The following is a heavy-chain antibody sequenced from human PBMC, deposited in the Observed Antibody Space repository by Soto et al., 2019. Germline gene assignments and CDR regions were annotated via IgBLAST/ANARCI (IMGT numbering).Heavy chain of an antibody. Sequence: SETLSLTCAAYGGSFSGYYWSWIRQPPGKGLEWIGEINHSGSTNYNPSLKSRVTISVDTSKNQFSLKLSSVTAADTAVYYCASGAIAAAGTSRAFDIWGQGTMVTVSS. CDR2: INHSGST. V-gene: IGHV4-34*01. D-gene: IGHD6-13*01. CDR3: ASGAIAAAGTSRAFDI. CDR1: GGSFSGYY. J-gene: IGHJ3*02.